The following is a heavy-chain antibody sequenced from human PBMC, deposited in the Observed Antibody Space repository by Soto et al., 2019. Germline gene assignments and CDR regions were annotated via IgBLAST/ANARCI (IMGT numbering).Heavy chain of an antibody. V-gene: IGHV3-23*01. CDR2: ISGGGVSI. D-gene: IGHD1-26*01. J-gene: IGHJ4*02. CDR3: AKGATRPPVDY. CDR1: GFTFISYS. Sequence: PGGSLRLSCAASGFTFISYSMTWVRQAPGKGLEWVSAISGGGVSIYYADSVKGRFTISRDNSKNTLYLLMNSLRAEDTAVYYCAKGATRPPVDYWGQGALVTVSS.